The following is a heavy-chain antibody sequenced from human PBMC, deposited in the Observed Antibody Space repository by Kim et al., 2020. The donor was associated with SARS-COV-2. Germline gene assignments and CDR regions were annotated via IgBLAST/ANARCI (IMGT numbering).Heavy chain of an antibody. CDR3: ARRLRYFDWLLGGFDP. CDR2: IYYSGST. Sequence: SETLSLTCTVSGGSISSSSYYWGWIRQPPGKGLEWIGSIYYSGSTYYNPSLKSRVTISVDTSKNQFSLKLSSVTAADTAVYYCARRLRYFDWLLGGFDPWGQGTLVTVSS. J-gene: IGHJ5*02. V-gene: IGHV4-39*01. D-gene: IGHD3-9*01. CDR1: GGSISSSSYY.